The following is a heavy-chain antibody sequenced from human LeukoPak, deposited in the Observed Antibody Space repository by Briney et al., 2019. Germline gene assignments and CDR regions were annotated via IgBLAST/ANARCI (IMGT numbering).Heavy chain of an antibody. J-gene: IGHJ1*01. V-gene: IGHV4-30-4*01. CDR1: GGSISSYY. CDR3: ARGPANGFQH. CDR2: IYYSGST. Sequence: KPSETLSLTCTVSGGSISSYYWSWIRQPPGKGLEWIGYIYYSGSTYYNPSLKSRVTISVDTSKNQFSLKLSSVTAADTAVYYCARGPANGFQHWGQGTLVTVSS.